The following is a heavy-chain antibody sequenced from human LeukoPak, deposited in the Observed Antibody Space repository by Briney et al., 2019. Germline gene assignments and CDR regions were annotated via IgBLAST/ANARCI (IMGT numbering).Heavy chain of an antibody. CDR3: ARIAMAGIGDGFDI. D-gene: IGHD6-19*01. Sequence: GGSLRLSCAASGFTFDDYDMSWVRRAPGKGLEWVSGINWNGGSTGYADSVKGRFTISRDNARNSLYLQMNSLRAEDTALYYCARIAMAGIGDGFDIWGQGTMVTVSS. CDR2: INWNGGST. CDR1: GFTFDDYD. V-gene: IGHV3-20*04. J-gene: IGHJ3*02.